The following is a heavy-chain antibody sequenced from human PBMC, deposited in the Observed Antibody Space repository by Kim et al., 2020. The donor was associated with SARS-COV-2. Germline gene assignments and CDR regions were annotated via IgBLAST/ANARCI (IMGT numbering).Heavy chain of an antibody. Sequence: GGSLRLSCAASGFTFDDYAMHWVRQAPGKGLEWVSGISWNSGSIGYADSVKGRFTISRDNAKNSLYLQMNSLRAEDTALYYCAKDSGDYADYWGQGTLVTVSS. CDR3: AKDSGDYADY. CDR1: GFTFDDYA. V-gene: IGHV3-9*01. J-gene: IGHJ4*02. D-gene: IGHD4-17*01. CDR2: ISWNSGSI.